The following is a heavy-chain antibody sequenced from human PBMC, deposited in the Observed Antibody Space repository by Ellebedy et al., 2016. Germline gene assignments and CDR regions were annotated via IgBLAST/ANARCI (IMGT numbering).Heavy chain of an antibody. J-gene: IGHJ4*02. Sequence: SETLSLTCAVYGGSFSGYYWSWIRQPPGKGLEWIGVINHSGSTNYNPSLKSRVTISVDTSKNQFSLKLSSVTAADTAVYYCARGRDYYYDSSPTFFDYWGQGTLVTVSS. CDR2: INHSGST. CDR1: GGSFSGYY. V-gene: IGHV4-34*01. D-gene: IGHD3-22*01. CDR3: ARGRDYYYDSSPTFFDY.